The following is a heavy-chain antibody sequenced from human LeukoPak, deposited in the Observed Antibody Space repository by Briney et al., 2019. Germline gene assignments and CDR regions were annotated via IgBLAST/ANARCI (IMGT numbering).Heavy chain of an antibody. V-gene: IGHV4-34*01. CDR2: IYYSGTT. CDR3: ARGTLYSGWSYYFDS. Sequence: PSETLSLTCAVSGGSFSGYYWSWIRQPPGKGLEWIGSIYYSGTTKYNPSLKSRVTISVDNSNNKFSLRLSSVTAADTALYYCARGTLYSGWSYYFDSWGQGTLVTVSS. J-gene: IGHJ4*02. D-gene: IGHD6-19*01. CDR1: GGSFSGYY.